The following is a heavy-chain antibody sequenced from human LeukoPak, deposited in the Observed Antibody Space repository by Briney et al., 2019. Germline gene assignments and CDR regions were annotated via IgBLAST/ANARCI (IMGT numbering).Heavy chain of an antibody. J-gene: IGHJ4*02. D-gene: IGHD3-9*01. CDR3: AKDRGYDILTGYYRYFDY. CDR2: ISGSGGST. CDR1: GFTFSSYA. Sequence: GGSLRLSCAASGFTFSSYAMSWVRQAPGKGLEWVSAISGSGGSTYHADSVKGRFTISRDNSQNTLYLQMNSLRAEDTAVYYCAKDRGYDILTGYYRYFDYWGQGTLVTVSS. V-gene: IGHV3-23*01.